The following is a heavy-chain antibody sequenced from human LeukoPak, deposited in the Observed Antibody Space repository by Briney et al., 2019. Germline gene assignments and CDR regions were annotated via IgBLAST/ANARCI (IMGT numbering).Heavy chain of an antibody. CDR2: IYYSGST. Sequence: SETLSPTCTVSGGSISSYYWSWIRQPPGKGLEWIGYIYYSGSTNYNPSLKSRVTISVDTSKNQFSLKLSSVTAADTAVYYCARVSGLTGYFNDAFDIWGQGTMVTVSS. D-gene: IGHD3-9*01. V-gene: IGHV4-59*01. CDR1: GGSISSYY. J-gene: IGHJ3*02. CDR3: ARVSGLTGYFNDAFDI.